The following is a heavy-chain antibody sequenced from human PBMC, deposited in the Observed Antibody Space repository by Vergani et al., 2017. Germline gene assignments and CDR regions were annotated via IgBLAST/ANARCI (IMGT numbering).Heavy chain of an antibody. D-gene: IGHD2-2*01. J-gene: IGHJ5*02. V-gene: IGHV1-2*02. CDR3: AIDLVVVVPAAMRAWFDP. CDR2: INPNSGGT. Sequence: QVQLVQSGAEVKKPGASVKVSFKASGDTFTGYYMHWVRQAPGQGLEWMGWINPNSGGTNYAQKFQGRVTMTRDTSIRTAYMELSRLRSDDTAVYYCAIDLVVVVPAAMRAWFDPWGQGTLVTVSS. CDR1: GDTFTGYY.